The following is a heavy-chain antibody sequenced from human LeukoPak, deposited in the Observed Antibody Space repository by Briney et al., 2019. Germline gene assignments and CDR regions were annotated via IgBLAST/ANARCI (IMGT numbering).Heavy chain of an antibody. V-gene: IGHV1-69*04. Sequence: GASVKVSCKASGGTFSSYAISWLRQTPAQGLEWVGRIIPILGIANYAQKFQGRVTITTEKSTSTAYMELSSLRSEDTAVYYCARDGSPIFGVVPGDYWGQGTLVTVSS. CDR1: GGTFSSYA. D-gene: IGHD3-3*01. CDR3: ARDGSPIFGVVPGDY. J-gene: IGHJ4*02. CDR2: IIPILGIA.